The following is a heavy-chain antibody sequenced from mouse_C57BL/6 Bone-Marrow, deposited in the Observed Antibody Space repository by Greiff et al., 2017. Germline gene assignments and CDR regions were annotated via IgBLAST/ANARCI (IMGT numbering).Heavy chain of an antibody. J-gene: IGHJ2*01. D-gene: IGHD2-4*01. CDR2: IDPENGDT. V-gene: IGHV14-4*01. CDR1: GFNIKDDY. CDR3: TTGIYYDYDEGDY. Sequence: VQLQQSGAELVRPGASVKLSCTASGFNIKDDYMHWVKQRPEQGLEWIGWIDPENGDTEYASKFQGKATITADTSSNTAYLQLSSLTSEDTAVYYCTTGIYYDYDEGDYCGQGTTLTVSS.